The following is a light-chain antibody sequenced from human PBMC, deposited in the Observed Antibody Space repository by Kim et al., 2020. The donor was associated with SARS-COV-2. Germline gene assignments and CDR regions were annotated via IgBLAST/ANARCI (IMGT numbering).Light chain of an antibody. V-gene: IGKV1-27*01. Sequence: ASIGDSVTITCRASQDIANSLAWYQQKPGKVPQVLIYAASTLQSGVPSRFSGSGSGTEFTLTIDSLQTEDVATYYCQKYNSAPWTFGPGTKVDIK. CDR1: QDIANS. J-gene: IGKJ1*01. CDR3: QKYNSAPWT. CDR2: AAS.